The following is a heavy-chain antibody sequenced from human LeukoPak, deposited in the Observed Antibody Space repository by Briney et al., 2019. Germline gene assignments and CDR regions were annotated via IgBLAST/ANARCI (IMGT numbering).Heavy chain of an antibody. V-gene: IGHV4-38-2*01. CDR3: ARTGYCSGGSCYSDY. CDR1: AYSISSGYY. CDR2: IYHSVTT. D-gene: IGHD2-15*01. Sequence: KTSETLSLTCAVSAYSISSGYYWAWIRQPPGKGLEWIGSIYHSVTTYYNPSLKSRVTISVDTSKNQFSLKLSSVTAADTAVYYCARTGYCSGGSCYSDYWGQGTLVTVSS. J-gene: IGHJ4*02.